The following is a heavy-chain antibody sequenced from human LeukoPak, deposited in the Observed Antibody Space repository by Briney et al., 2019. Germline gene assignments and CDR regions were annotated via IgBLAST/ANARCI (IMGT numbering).Heavy chain of an antibody. J-gene: IGHJ4*02. D-gene: IGHD6-19*01. CDR2: IYYSGST. V-gene: IGHV4-31*03. CDR1: GGSISSGGYY. Sequence: SETLSLTCTVSGGSISSGGYYWSWIRQHPGKGLEWIGYIYYSGSTYYNPSLKSRVTISVDTSKNQFSLKLSSVTAADTAVYYCARDRVLISSRWFDYWSQGTLVTVSS. CDR3: ARDRVLISSRWFDY.